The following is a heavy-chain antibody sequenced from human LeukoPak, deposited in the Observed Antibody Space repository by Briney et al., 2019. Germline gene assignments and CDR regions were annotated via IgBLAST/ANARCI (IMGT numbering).Heavy chain of an antibody. Sequence: GGSLRLSCAASGFTFSSYWMHWVRQAPGKGLVWVSRINSDGSSTSYADSVKGRFTISRDNAKNSLYLQMNSLRAEDTAVYYCARVRGVGGAYYYYYYMDVWGKGTTVTISS. D-gene: IGHD1-26*01. CDR1: GFTFSSYW. CDR3: ARVRGVGGAYYYYYYMDV. V-gene: IGHV3-74*01. J-gene: IGHJ6*03. CDR2: INSDGSST.